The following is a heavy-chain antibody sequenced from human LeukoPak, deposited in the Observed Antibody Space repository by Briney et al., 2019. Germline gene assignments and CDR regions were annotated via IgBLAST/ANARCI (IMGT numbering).Heavy chain of an antibody. Sequence: AGGSLRLSCAASGFTFSTYWMHWVRQAPGKGLVWVSRIKSDGSTNYADSVKGRFTISRDNANNTLSLQMNSLRPEDTGVYYCARPPSKMGGYSPEYFRPWGQGPLVTVSS. V-gene: IGHV3-74*01. CDR3: ARPPSKMGGYSPEYFRP. CDR1: GFTFSTYW. J-gene: IGHJ1*01. CDR2: IKSDGST. D-gene: IGHD3-22*01.